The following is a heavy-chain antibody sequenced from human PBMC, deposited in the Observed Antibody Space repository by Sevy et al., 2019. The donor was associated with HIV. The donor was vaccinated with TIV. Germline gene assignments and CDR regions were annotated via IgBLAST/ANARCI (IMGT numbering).Heavy chain of an antibody. J-gene: IGHJ4*02. CDR2: LSFGCGEI. CDR3: AREGCNKPHDH. V-gene: IGHV3-23*01. CDR1: GFTFSKYS. D-gene: IGHD2-8*01. Sequence: VGSLRLSCAASGFTFSKYSMSWVRQPPGKGLEWVSTLSFGCGEINYADSVKGRFTISRDNSKSSVYLQMNNLRPEDTAVYYCAREGCNKPHDHWGQGTLVTVSS.